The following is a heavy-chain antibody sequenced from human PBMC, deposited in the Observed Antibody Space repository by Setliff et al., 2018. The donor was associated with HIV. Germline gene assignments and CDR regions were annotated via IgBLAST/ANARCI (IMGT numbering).Heavy chain of an antibody. CDR3: ARGPQYNFWGGYLGL. V-gene: IGHV3-23*01. J-gene: IGHJ4*02. CDR2: ISCSGGST. CDR1: GFTFSSYA. Sequence: GGSLRLSCSASGFTFSSYAMSWVRQAPGKGLEWVSAISCSGGSTYYADSVRGRFTISRDNANNTVYLQLTSLRAEDTAVYYCARGPQYNFWGGYLGLWGQGTLVTVSS. D-gene: IGHD3-3*01.